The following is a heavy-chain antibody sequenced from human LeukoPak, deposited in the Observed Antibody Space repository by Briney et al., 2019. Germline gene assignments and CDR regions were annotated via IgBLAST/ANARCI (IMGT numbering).Heavy chain of an antibody. J-gene: IGHJ3*02. CDR1: GFTFSSYA. D-gene: IGHD2-15*01. Sequence: GRSLRLSCAASGFTFSSYAMHWVRQAPGKGLEWVAVISNDGSNKYYADSAKGRFTISRDNSKNTLNLQMNSLRAEDTAVYYCAEDRCSGITCYSVYSAFDIWGQGTMVTVSS. CDR2: ISNDGSNK. V-gene: IGHV3-30-3*01. CDR3: AEDRCSGITCYSVYSAFDI.